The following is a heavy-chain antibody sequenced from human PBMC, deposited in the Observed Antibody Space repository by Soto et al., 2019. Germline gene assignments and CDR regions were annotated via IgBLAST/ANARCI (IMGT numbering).Heavy chain of an antibody. Sequence: SETLSLTCTVSGGSISSYYWSWIRQPPGKGLEWIGYIYYSGSTNYNPSLKSRVTISVDTSKNQFSLKLSSVTAADTAVYYCARDHRDGYNYYYYGMDVWGQGTTVTVSS. V-gene: IGHV4-59*01. D-gene: IGHD5-12*01. CDR3: ARDHRDGYNYYYYGMDV. CDR1: GGSISSYY. CDR2: IYYSGST. J-gene: IGHJ6*02.